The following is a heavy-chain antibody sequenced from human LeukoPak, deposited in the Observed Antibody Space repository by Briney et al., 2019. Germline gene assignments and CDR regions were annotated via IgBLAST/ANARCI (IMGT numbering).Heavy chain of an antibody. Sequence: ASVKVSCKASGYTFTSYGMNWVRRAPGQGLEWMGWINTDTGNPTYRQGFTGRFVFSSDTAVSTAYLQISSLKVEDTAVYYCARDFYGSSWYPKFYFDYWGQGTLVTVSS. D-gene: IGHD6-13*01. V-gene: IGHV7-4-1*02. CDR3: ARDFYGSSWYPKFYFDY. CDR2: INTDTGNP. J-gene: IGHJ4*02. CDR1: GYTFTSYG.